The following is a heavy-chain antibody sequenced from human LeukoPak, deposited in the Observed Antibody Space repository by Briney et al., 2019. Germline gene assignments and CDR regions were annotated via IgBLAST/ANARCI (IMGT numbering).Heavy chain of an antibody. D-gene: IGHD4-11*01. J-gene: IGHJ4*02. CDR2: IRSKANSYAT. CDR1: GFTFSGSA. V-gene: IGHV3-73*01. Sequence: PGGSLRLSCAASGFTFSGSAMHWVRQASGKGLEWVGRIRSKANSYATAYAASVKGRFTISRDDSKNTAYLQMNSLKTEDTAVYYCTRATPPPTNQGDYSQGDFDYWGQGTLVTVSS. CDR3: TRATPPPTNQGDYSQGDFDY.